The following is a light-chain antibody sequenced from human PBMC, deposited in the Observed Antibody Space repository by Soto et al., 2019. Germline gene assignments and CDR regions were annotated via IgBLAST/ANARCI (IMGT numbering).Light chain of an antibody. CDR2: DAS. J-gene: IGKJ5*01. CDR1: QDISNH. CDR3: QQYENLPT. V-gene: IGKV1-33*01. Sequence: DIQMTQSPCSLSAAEGDRVTITCQASQDISNHLNWYQQKTGKAPNLLIYDASNLQTGVTSRVSGRRSGTDFTFTTSSLQPEDVGTYYCQQYENLPTFVRGTRLEIK.